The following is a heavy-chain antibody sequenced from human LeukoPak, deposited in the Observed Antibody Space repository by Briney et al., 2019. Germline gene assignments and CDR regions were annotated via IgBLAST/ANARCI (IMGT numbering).Heavy chain of an antibody. J-gene: IGHJ6*04. CDR3: AELGITMIGGV. CDR1: GFSLRSYW. D-gene: IGHD3-10*02. V-gene: IGHV3-48*03. CDR2: ISSSGSTI. Sequence: GGSLRLSCEASGFSLRSYWMSWVRQAPGKGLEWVSYISSSGSTIYYADSVKGRFTISRDNAKNSLYLQMNSLRAEDTAVYYCAELGITMIGGVWGKGTTVTISS.